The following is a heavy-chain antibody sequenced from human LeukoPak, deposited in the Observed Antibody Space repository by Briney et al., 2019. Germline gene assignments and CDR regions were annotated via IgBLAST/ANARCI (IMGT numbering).Heavy chain of an antibody. V-gene: IGHV3-7*05. J-gene: IGHJ4*02. D-gene: IGHD3-22*01. CDR1: GFTFSSYW. CDR2: IKQDGSEK. Sequence: GGSLRLSCAASGFTFSSYWMSWVRQAPGKGLEWVASIKQDGSEKYYVDSVKGRFTISRDNAKNSLYLQMNSLRAEDTAVYYCARFRYYDSSGYYYYFDYWGQGTLVTVSS. CDR3: ARFRYYDSSGYYYYFDY.